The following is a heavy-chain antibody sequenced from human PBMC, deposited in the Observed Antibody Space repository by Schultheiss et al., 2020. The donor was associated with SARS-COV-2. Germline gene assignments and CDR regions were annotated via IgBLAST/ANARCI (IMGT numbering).Heavy chain of an antibody. D-gene: IGHD2-15*01. CDR2: ISWNSGSI. J-gene: IGHJ4*02. CDR3: TTQPRGRCSGGSCTGPY. V-gene: IGHV3-23*01. Sequence: GGSLRLSCAASGFTFSSYAMSWVRQAPGKGLEWVSGISWNSGSIGYADSVKGRFTISRDNSKNTLYLQMNSLKTEDTAVYYCTTQPRGRCSGGSCTGPYWGQGTLVTVSS. CDR1: GFTFSSYA.